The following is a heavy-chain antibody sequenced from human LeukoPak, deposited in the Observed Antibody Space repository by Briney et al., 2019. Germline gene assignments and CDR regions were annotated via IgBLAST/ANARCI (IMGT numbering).Heavy chain of an antibody. Sequence: GGSLRLSCAASGFTFSSYGMSWVRQAPGKGLEWVSAISGSGGSTYYAGSVKGRFTISRDNSKNTLYLQMNSLRAEDTAVYYCAKDRDILTGSDYWGQGTLVTVSS. CDR2: ISGSGGST. CDR3: AKDRDILTGSDY. D-gene: IGHD3-9*01. V-gene: IGHV3-23*01. J-gene: IGHJ4*02. CDR1: GFTFSSYG.